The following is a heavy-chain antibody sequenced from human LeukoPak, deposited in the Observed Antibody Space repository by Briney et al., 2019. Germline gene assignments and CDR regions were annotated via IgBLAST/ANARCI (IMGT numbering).Heavy chain of an antibody. CDR2: IYYSGST. J-gene: IGHJ4*02. CDR3: ARREWSNYYFDY. D-gene: IGHD3-3*01. CDR1: GGSISSGGYY. V-gene: IGHV4-31*03. Sequence: SQTLSLTCTVSGGSISSGGYYWSWIRQHPGKGLEWIGYIYYSGSTYYNPSLKSRVTISVDTSKNQFSLKLSSVTAADTAVYYCARREWSNYYFDYWGQGTLVTVSS.